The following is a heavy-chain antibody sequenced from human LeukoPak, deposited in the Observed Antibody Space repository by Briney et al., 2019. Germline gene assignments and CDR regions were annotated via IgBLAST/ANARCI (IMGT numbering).Heavy chain of an antibody. Sequence: PETLSLTCTVSGGSINSYYWSWIRQPPGKGLEWIGYIYYSGSTNYNPSLKSRVTISVDTSKNQFSLRLSSVTAADTAVYYCARVTGYMTEDYFDYWGQGTLITVSS. CDR2: IYYSGST. CDR3: ARVTGYMTEDYFDY. V-gene: IGHV4-59*01. CDR1: GGSINSYY. D-gene: IGHD6-13*01. J-gene: IGHJ4*02.